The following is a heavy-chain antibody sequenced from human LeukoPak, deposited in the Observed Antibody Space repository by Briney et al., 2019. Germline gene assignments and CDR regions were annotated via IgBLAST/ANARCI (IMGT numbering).Heavy chain of an antibody. D-gene: IGHD2-2*01. Sequence: GGSLRLSCAASGFTFSSYAMSWVRQAPGKGLEWVSAISGSGGSTYYADSVKGRFTISRDNSKNTLYLQMNSLRAEDTAVYYCANNYCNSTSCPYFDYWGQGTLVTVSS. CDR3: ANNYCNSTSCPYFDY. J-gene: IGHJ4*02. CDR1: GFTFSSYA. V-gene: IGHV3-23*01. CDR2: ISGSGGST.